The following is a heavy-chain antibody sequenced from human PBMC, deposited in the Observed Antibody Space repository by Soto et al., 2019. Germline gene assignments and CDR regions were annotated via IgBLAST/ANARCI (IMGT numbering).Heavy chain of an antibody. J-gene: IGHJ4*02. CDR1: GYTFASYA. V-gene: IGHV1-18*01. CDR3: AREPPPPDY. CDR2: ISAYNGNT. Sequence: QVQLVQSGAEVKKPGASVKVSCKASGYTFASYAISWMRQAPGQGLEWMGWISAYNGNTNYAQKLQGRVTRPTDTSTRTAYMEPRSLRSDDTAVYYCAREPPPPDYWGQGTLVTVSS.